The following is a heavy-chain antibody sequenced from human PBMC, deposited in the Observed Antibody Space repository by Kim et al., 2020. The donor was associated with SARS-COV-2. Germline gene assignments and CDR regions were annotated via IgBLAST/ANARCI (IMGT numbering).Heavy chain of an antibody. D-gene: IGHD3-10*01. V-gene: IGHV3-33*06. CDR3: AKDLGVGAYYYGSGSNP. J-gene: IGHJ5*02. Sequence: VKGRFTIPRDNSKNTLYLQMNSLRAEDTAVYYCAKDLGVGAYYYGSGSNPWGQGTLVTVSS.